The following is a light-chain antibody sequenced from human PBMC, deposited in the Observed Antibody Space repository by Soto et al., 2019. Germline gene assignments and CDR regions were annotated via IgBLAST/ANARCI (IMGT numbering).Light chain of an antibody. CDR2: VNS. V-gene: IGLV1-40*01. CDR3: QSYDNSLNGAV. CDR1: SSNIGAGYD. J-gene: IGLJ2*01. Sequence: QSVLTQPPSVSGAPGQRVTISCTGSSSNIGAGYDVHWYQQLPGTAPKLLIYVNSNRPSGVPDRFSGSESGTSASLAITGLQAEDEADYYCQSYDNSLNGAVFGGGTKLTVL.